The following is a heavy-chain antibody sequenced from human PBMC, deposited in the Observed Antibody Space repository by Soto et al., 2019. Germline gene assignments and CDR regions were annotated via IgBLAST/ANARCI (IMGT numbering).Heavy chain of an antibody. Sequence: PGGSLRLSCAASGFTFRSDWMSWVRQAPGKGLEWVANIKQDGSETYYVGSVKGRFTTSRDNAKNSQYLQMNSRRAEDTAVYYCARDLRFLAWLAPSYNYYGMDVWGQGTTVTVSS. CDR1: GFTFRSDW. CDR3: ARDLRFLAWLAPSYNYYGMDV. CDR2: IKQDGSET. V-gene: IGHV3-7*01. J-gene: IGHJ6*02. D-gene: IGHD3-3*01.